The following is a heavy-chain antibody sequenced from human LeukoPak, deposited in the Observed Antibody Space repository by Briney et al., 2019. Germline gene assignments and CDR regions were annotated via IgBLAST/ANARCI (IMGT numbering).Heavy chain of an antibody. V-gene: IGHV3-23*01. Sequence: PGGSLRLSCAASAFRFSSFAMTWVRQAPGKGLEWVSGIHGNGETTYYADSVKGRFTISRDNSRELLYLQMNSLRVEDTAVYYCARSVGAHDAFDIWGQGTMVTISS. D-gene: IGHD1-26*01. CDR3: ARSVGAHDAFDI. J-gene: IGHJ3*02. CDR1: AFRFSSFA. CDR2: IHGNGETT.